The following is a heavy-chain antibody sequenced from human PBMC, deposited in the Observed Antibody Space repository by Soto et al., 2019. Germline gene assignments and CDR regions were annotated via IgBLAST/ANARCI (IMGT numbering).Heavy chain of an antibody. CDR3: VKDQEAIQQLYFQH. J-gene: IGHJ1*01. CDR2: ISSNGGST. CDR1: GFQLRSYS. V-gene: IGHV3-64D*06. D-gene: IGHD4-4*01. Sequence: GGSLRLSCTASGFQLRSYSMHWVRHAPGKGLEYVSAISSNGGSTYYADSVKGRFTISRDNSKNTLYLQMSSLRAEDTAVYYCVKDQEAIQQLYFQHWGQGTLVTVSS.